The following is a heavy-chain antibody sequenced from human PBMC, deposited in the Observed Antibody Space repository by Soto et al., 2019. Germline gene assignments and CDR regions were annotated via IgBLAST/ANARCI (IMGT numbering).Heavy chain of an antibody. CDR1: GFTFSSYW. J-gene: IGHJ4*02. CDR3: ARDLVLMVYAAYYFDY. CDR2: IKQDGSEK. V-gene: IGHV3-7*05. Sequence: SLRLSCAASGFTFSSYWMSWVRQAPGKGLEWVANIKQDGSEKYYVDSVKGRFTISRDNAKNSLYLQMNSLRAEDTAVYYCARDLVLMVYAAYYFDYWGQGTLVTVSS. D-gene: IGHD2-8*01.